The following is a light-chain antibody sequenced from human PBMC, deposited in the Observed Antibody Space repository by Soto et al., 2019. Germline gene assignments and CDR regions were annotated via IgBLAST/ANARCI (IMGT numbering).Light chain of an antibody. CDR1: QSISSY. CDR2: DAS. V-gene: IGKV1-5*01. Sequence: DIQMTQSPSSLSASVGDRVTITCRASQSISSYLNWYQQKPGKAPKLLIFDASSLQSGVPSRFSGSGSGTEFTLTISSLQPDDFATYYCQHYTIYPYTFGQGTKLEIK. CDR3: QHYTIYPYT. J-gene: IGKJ2*01.